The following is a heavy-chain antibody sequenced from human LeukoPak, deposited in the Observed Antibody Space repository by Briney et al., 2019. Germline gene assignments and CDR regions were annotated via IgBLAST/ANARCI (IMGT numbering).Heavy chain of an antibody. Sequence: GGSLRLSCAASGFTFSSYGMHWVRQAPGKGLEWVAFIRYYGSNKYYADSVKGRFTISRDNSKNTLYLQMNSLRAEDTAVYYCAKDPTIFGVVPTFYFDYWGQGTLVTVSS. CDR3: AKDPTIFGVVPTFYFDY. V-gene: IGHV3-30*02. J-gene: IGHJ4*02. CDR2: IRYYGSNK. D-gene: IGHD3-3*01. CDR1: GFTFSSYG.